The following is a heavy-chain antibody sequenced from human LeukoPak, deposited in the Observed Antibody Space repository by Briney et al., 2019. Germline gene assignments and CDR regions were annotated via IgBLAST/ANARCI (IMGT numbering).Heavy chain of an antibody. CDR2: IYPGDSDI. Sequence: PGESLQISCKGSGYSFSNYWIGWVRQLPGKGLEWMGIIYPGDSDIRYSPSFQGQVTISADTSISTAYLQWSSLKTSDSAIYYCARGAPFDYWGQGTLVTVSS. J-gene: IGHJ4*02. CDR3: ARGAPFDY. V-gene: IGHV5-51*01. D-gene: IGHD2/OR15-2a*01. CDR1: GYSFSNYW.